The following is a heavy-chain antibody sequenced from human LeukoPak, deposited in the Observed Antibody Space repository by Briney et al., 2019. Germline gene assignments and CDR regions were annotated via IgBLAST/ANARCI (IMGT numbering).Heavy chain of an antibody. D-gene: IGHD5-18*01. CDR3: ARPHPEGYRPIQLWFGNQRAFDI. CDR1: GFTFSDYY. Sequence: GGSLRLSCAASGFTFSDYYMSWIRQAPGKGLEWVSYISSSGSTIYYADSVKGRFTISRDNAKNSLYLQMNSLRAEDTAVYYCARPHPEGYRPIQLWFGNQRAFDIWGQGTMVTVSS. J-gene: IGHJ3*02. V-gene: IGHV3-11*01. CDR2: ISSSGSTI.